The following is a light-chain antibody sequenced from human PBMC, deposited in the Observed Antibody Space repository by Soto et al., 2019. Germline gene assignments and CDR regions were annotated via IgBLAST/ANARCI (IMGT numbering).Light chain of an antibody. CDR2: DVS. CDR1: SSDVGGYNY. Sequence: QSLLTQPSSVSGSPGQSSTISCTGTSSDVGGYNYVSWYQQHPGKAPKLMIYDVSNRPSGVSNRFSGSKSGNTASLTISGLQAEDEADYYCSSYRSSSKRVFGTGTKVTVL. CDR3: SSYRSSSKRV. V-gene: IGLV2-14*03. J-gene: IGLJ1*01.